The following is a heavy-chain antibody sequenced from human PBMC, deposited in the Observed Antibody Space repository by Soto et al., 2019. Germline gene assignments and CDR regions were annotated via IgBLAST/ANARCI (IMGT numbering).Heavy chain of an antibody. J-gene: IGHJ4*02. CDR3: ARVGLPGAIYFEN. D-gene: IGHD3-9*01. V-gene: IGHV5-51*01. CDR1: GYDFTGFW. CDR2: IHPSDSKT. Sequence: PGESLKISCKGSGYDFTGFWIGSVRQRPGQGLGWMGNIHPSDSKTAYSPSFEGRVTISADKSVSTAYLHWRTLQASDTTMYYCARVGLPGAIYFENWGEGTLVTVSS.